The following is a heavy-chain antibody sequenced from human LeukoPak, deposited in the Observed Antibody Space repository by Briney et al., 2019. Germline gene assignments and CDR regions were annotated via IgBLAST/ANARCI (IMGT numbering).Heavy chain of an antibody. CDR1: GFTFSSYA. J-gene: IGHJ4*02. V-gene: IGHV3-7*03. D-gene: IGHD6-13*01. CDR2: IKPDGTTK. Sequence: PGGSLRLSCAASGFTFSSYAMSCVRQAPGKGLEWVANIKPDGTTKFYVDSVKGRFTISRDNALNSLYLQMNSLRAEDTAIYHCARSIPYGTTWYGRSDYWGQGTLVTVSS. CDR3: ARSIPYGTTWYGRSDY.